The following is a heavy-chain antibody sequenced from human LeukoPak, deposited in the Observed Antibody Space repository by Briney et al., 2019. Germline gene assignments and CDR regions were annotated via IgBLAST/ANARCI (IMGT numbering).Heavy chain of an antibody. CDR1: GYTFTSYD. J-gene: IGHJ4*02. V-gene: IGHV1-8*03. D-gene: IGHD3-3*01. Sequence: ASVKVSCKASGYTFTSYDINWVRQATGQGLEWMGWMNPNSGNTGYAQKFQGRVTITRNTSISTAYMELSSLRSEDTAVYYCAKMGKTYYDFWSGSNTRGPFDYWGLGTLVTVSS. CDR3: AKMGKTYYDFWSGSNTRGPFDY. CDR2: MNPNSGNT.